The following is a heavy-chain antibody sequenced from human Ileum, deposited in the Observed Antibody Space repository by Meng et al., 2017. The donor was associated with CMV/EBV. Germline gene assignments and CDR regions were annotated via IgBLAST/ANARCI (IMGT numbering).Heavy chain of an antibody. CDR3: ARDYCSGGNCYLAGFDY. CDR2: VSYRGRT. CDR1: SISSSSYF. V-gene: IGHV4-39*07. D-gene: IGHD2-15*01. Sequence: SISSSSYFWGWIRQPPGKGLGWIGTVSYRGRTYYNPSLKSRVTISLDTSKSQFSLELRSMTAADTAVYFCARDYCSGGNCYLAGFDYWGHGALVTVSS. J-gene: IGHJ4*01.